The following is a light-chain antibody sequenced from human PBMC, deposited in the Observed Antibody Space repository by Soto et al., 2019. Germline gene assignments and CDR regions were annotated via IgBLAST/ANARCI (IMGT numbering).Light chain of an antibody. CDR1: SSDVGSYNL. CDR2: EVR. Sequence: QSVLTQPASVSGSPGQSITISCTGTSSDVGSYNLVSWYQQPPGKAPKLMIYEVRKRPSGVSNRFSGSKSGNTASLTISGLQAEDEADYYCCSYAGSSTVLFGTGTKVTVL. J-gene: IGLJ1*01. CDR3: CSYAGSSTVL. V-gene: IGLV2-23*01.